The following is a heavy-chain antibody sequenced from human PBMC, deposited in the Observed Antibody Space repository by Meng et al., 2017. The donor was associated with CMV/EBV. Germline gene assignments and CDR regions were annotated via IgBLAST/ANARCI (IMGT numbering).Heavy chain of an antibody. V-gene: IGHV1-18*01. CDR1: GYTFTSYD. D-gene: IGHD1/OR15-1a*01. J-gene: IGHJ6*02. Sequence: ASVKVSCKASGYTFTSYDINWVRQATGQGLEWMGWISGYNANTKYAQKFQGRVTMTTDTSTSTAYMELRSLRSDDTAVYYCARGRLTGTTLYYGMDVWGQGTTVTVSS. CDR2: ISGYNANT. CDR3: ARGRLTGTTLYYGMDV.